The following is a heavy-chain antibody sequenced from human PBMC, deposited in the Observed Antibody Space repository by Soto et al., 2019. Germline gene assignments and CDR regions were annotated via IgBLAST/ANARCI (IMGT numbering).Heavy chain of an antibody. J-gene: IGHJ6*02. Sequence: GGSLRLSCAASGFTFGSYAMSWVRQAPGKGLEWVSAISGSGGSTYYADSVKGRFTISRDNSKNTLYLQMNSLRAEDTAVYYCAKDRSWATVVIGPIDYYYYGMDVWGQGTTVTVSS. D-gene: IGHD4-17*01. CDR1: GFTFGSYA. CDR2: ISGSGGST. V-gene: IGHV3-23*01. CDR3: AKDRSWATVVIGPIDYYYYGMDV.